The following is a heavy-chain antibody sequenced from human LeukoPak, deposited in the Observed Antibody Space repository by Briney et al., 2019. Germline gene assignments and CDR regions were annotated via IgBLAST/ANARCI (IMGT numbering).Heavy chain of an antibody. Sequence: PGGSLRLSCAASGFTVSSNYMSWVRQAPGKGLEWVSIIYSAGTTYYADSVRGRFTISRDNSKNTLYLQMNSLRAEDTAVYYCASYGSGKFDPWGQGTLVTVSS. CDR2: IYSAGTT. J-gene: IGHJ5*02. V-gene: IGHV3-66*01. CDR3: ASYGSGKFDP. CDR1: GFTVSSNY. D-gene: IGHD3-10*01.